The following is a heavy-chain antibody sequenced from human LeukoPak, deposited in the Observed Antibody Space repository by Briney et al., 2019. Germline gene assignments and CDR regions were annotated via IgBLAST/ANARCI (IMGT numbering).Heavy chain of an antibody. CDR2: IKQDGSGK. D-gene: IGHD6-13*01. V-gene: IGHV3-7*01. J-gene: IGHJ4*02. CDR3: ARDLQQLSDFDY. CDR1: GFTFSSYW. Sequence: GVSLRLSCAGSGFTFSSYWMSWVRQAPGKGLEWVANIKQDGSGKYYVDSVKGRFTISRDNAKNSLYLQMNSLRAEDTAVYYCARDLQQLSDFDYWGQGTLVTVSS.